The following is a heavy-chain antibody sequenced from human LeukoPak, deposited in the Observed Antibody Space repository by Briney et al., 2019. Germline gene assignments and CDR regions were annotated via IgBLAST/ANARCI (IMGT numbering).Heavy chain of an antibody. CDR3: ARRTGITIFGVVIRGSFDY. V-gene: IGHV4-38-2*01. Sequence: SETLSLTCAVSGYSISSGYYSGWIRQPPGKGLEWIGSIYHSGSTYYNPSLKSRVTISVDTSKNQFSLKLSSVTAADTAVYYCARRTGITIFGVVIRGSFDYWGQGTLVTVSS. J-gene: IGHJ4*02. CDR2: IYHSGST. CDR1: GYSISSGYY. D-gene: IGHD3-3*01.